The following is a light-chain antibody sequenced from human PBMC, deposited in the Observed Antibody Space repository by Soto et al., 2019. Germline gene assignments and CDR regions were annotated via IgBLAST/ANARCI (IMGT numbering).Light chain of an antibody. V-gene: IGKV3-15*01. CDR2: DTS. Sequence: EIVMTQSPATLSVSLGERATLSCRASQSVSIHLAWYQQKPGQAPRLLIYDTSTRATGIPARFSGSGSGTEFTLTISRLEPEDFAVYYCQQYGSSPVTFGQGTRLEIK. CDR3: QQYGSSPVT. J-gene: IGKJ5*01. CDR1: QSVSIH.